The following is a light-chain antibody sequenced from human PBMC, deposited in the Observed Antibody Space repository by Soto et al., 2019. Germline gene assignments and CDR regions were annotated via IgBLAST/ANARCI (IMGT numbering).Light chain of an antibody. J-gene: IGLJ3*02. CDR3: CSYAGSYLWV. V-gene: IGLV2-11*01. CDR2: DVS. CDR1: SSDVGGYNY. Sequence: QSALTQPRSVSGSPGQSVTISCTGTSSDVGGYNYVSWYQQYPGKAPKLMTYDVSKRPSGIPDRFSGSKSGNTASLTISGLQAEGGADYYCCSYAGSYLWVFGGGTKLTVL.